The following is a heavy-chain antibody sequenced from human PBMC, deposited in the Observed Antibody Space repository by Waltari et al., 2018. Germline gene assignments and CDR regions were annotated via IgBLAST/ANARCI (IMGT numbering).Heavy chain of an antibody. CDR1: GFTLRSYG. CDR3: ARDRSSSWNYYYYYYGMDV. D-gene: IGHD6-13*01. V-gene: IGHV3-33*01. CDR2: IWYDGSNK. J-gene: IGHJ6*02. Sequence: QVQLVESGGGVVQPGRSLRLSCAASGFTLRSYGMHWVRPAPGKGLEWVAVIWYDGSNKYYADSVKGRFTISRDNSKNTLYLQMNSLRAEDTAVYYCARDRSSSWNYYYYYYGMDVWGQGTTVTVSS.